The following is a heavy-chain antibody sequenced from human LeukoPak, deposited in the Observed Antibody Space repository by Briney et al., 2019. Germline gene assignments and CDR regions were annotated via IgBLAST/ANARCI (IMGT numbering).Heavy chain of an antibody. Sequence: GGSLRLSCAASGFTFSDHYIDWVRQAPGKGLQWVGRSRNKANSYTTEYAASVKGRFIISRDDSESSLYLQMNSLTAEDTAVYYCARDSIPSASGSYYFDNWGQGTLVTVSS. CDR1: GFTFSDHY. CDR3: ARDSIPSASGSYYFDN. D-gene: IGHD3-10*01. CDR2: SRNKANSYTT. J-gene: IGHJ4*02. V-gene: IGHV3-72*01.